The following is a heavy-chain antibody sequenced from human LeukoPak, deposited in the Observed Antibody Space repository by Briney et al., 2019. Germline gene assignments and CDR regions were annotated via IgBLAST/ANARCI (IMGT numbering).Heavy chain of an antibody. CDR2: ISYDGSNK. Sequence: WGSLRLSCAASGFTFSSYGMHWVRQAPGKGLEWVAFISYDGSNKYYADSVKGRFTISRDNSKNTLYLQMNSLRGEDTAVYYCAKGEEETGYGMDVWGQGTTVTVSS. V-gene: IGHV3-30*18. J-gene: IGHJ6*02. D-gene: IGHD1-1*01. CDR3: AKGEEETGYGMDV. CDR1: GFTFSSYG.